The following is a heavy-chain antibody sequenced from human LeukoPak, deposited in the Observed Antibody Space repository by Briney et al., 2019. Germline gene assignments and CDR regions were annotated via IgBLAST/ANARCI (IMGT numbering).Heavy chain of an antibody. Sequence: GGSLRLSCAASGFTFSNYAMTWVRQAPGKGLEWVSGISWNGGRTYYADSVKGRFTISRDNAKNSLYLHMNSLRAEDTALYSCARDRSYGAFDYWGQGTLVTVSS. CDR3: ARDRSYGAFDY. V-gene: IGHV3-20*04. J-gene: IGHJ4*02. CDR2: ISWNGGRT. D-gene: IGHD1-26*01. CDR1: GFTFSNYA.